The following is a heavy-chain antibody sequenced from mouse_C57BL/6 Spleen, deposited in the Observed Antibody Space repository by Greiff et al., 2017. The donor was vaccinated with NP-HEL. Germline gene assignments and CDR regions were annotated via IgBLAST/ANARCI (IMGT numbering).Heavy chain of an antibody. CDR2: ISDGGSYT. Sequence: EVKLMESGGGLVKPGGSLKLSCAASGFTFSSYAMSWVRQTPEKRLEWVATISDGGSYTYYPDNVKGRFTISRDNAKNNLYLQMSHLKSEDTAMYYCARERAWFAYWGQGTLVTVSA. V-gene: IGHV5-4*01. CDR3: ARERAWFAY. J-gene: IGHJ3*01. CDR1: GFTFSSYA.